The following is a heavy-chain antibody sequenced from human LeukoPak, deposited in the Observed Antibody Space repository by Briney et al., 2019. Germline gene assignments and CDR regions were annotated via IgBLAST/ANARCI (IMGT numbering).Heavy chain of an antibody. V-gene: IGHV4-30-4*01. CDR3: ARANASSGSRLFGY. D-gene: IGHD3-10*01. J-gene: IGHJ4*02. Sequence: SQTLSLTCAVSGGSFSSGDYYWSWLGPPQGKGLEWVGYFYYSGSTYYNSSLKSRAIVRLDTSKNQFPQRLSFIAVAETAVYYCARANASSGSRLFGYWGQGTLVSVSS. CDR1: GGSFSSGDYY. CDR2: FYYSGST.